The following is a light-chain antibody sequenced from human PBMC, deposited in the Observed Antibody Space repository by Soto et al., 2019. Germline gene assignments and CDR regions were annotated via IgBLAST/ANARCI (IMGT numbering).Light chain of an antibody. CDR1: STNIGTGYD. J-gene: IGLJ2*01. Sequence: QSVLTQPPSVSGAPGQRVTISCTGTSTNIGTGYDVHWYRQFPGTAPILLIYDDTNRPSGVPDRFSGSKSGTSASLAITGLQAEDEADYYCQSYDSGLSAVVFGGGTKLTVL. V-gene: IGLV1-40*01. CDR2: DDT. CDR3: QSYDSGLSAVV.